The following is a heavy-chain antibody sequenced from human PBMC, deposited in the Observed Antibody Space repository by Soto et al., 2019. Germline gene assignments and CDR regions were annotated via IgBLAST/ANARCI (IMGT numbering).Heavy chain of an antibody. Sequence: ASVKVSCKASGYTFTSYGISWVRQAPGQGLEWMGWISAYNGNTNYAQKLQGRVTMTTDTSTSTAYMELRSLRSDDTALYYCARDLHVDTAMVSPLDYYYGMDVWG. CDR3: ARDLHVDTAMVSPLDYYYGMDV. V-gene: IGHV1-18*01. J-gene: IGHJ6*02. CDR2: ISAYNGNT. D-gene: IGHD5-18*01. CDR1: GYTFTSYG.